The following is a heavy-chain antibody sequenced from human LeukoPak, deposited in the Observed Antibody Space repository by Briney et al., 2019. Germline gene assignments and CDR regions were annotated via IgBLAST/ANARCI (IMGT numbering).Heavy chain of an antibody. CDR1: GFSFSSNA. CDR2: ISGSGGST. CDR3: AKAQYYDSYYYYGMDV. V-gene: IGHV3-23*01. D-gene: IGHD3-22*01. J-gene: IGHJ6*02. Sequence: GGSLRLSCAASGFSFSSNAMHWVRQAPGKGLEWVSAISGSGGSTYYADSVKGRFTISRDNSKNTLYLQMNSLRAEDTAVYYCAKAQYYDSYYYYGMDVWGQGTTVTVSS.